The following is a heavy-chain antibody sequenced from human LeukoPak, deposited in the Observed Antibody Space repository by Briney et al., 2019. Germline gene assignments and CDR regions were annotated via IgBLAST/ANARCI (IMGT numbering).Heavy chain of an antibody. CDR3: ARVLLWFGERNDY. D-gene: IGHD3-10*01. CDR2: IKQDGTEK. V-gene: IGHV3-7*01. CDR1: GFTFSSYW. Sequence: GGSLRLSCAASGFTFSSYWMSWVRQAPGEGLGWVANIKQDGTEKSYVDTVKGRFTVSRDNAKNLLYLQMNSLRAEDTAVYYCARVLLWFGERNDYWGQGTLVTVSS. J-gene: IGHJ4*02.